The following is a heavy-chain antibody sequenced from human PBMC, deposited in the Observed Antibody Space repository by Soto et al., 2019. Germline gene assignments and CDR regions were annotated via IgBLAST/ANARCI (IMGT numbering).Heavy chain of an antibody. V-gene: IGHV4-31*03. D-gene: IGHD2-15*01. J-gene: IGHJ5*02. CDR3: ARTAARRYNWFDP. CDR2: VYHRGTT. CDR1: GDSISNDDYY. Sequence: QVQLQESGPGLVRPSQTLSLICTVSGDSISNDDYYWSWIRQHPGRGLEWIGFVYHRGTTHYNPSLKRRVTMSVDTSQNPFSLKLSSVTAADTAVYFCARTAARRYNWFDPWGQGTVVTVSS.